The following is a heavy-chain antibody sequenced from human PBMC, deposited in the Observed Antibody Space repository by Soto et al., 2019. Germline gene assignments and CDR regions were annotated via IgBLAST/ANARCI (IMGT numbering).Heavy chain of an antibody. CDR3: ARDGSGYLFDY. CDR1: GGSISSGDYY. CDR2: IYYSGST. D-gene: IGHD3-22*01. Sequence: QVQLQESGPGLVKPSQTLSLTCTVSGGSISSGDYYWSWIRQPPGKGLEWIGYIYYSGSTYYNPSLKSRVTISVDTSKAPFALKLSSVTAADTAVYYCARDGSGYLFDYWGQGTLVTVSS. V-gene: IGHV4-30-4*01. J-gene: IGHJ4*02.